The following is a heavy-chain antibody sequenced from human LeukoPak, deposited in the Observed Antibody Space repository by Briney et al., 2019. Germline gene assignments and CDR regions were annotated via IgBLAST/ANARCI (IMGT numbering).Heavy chain of an antibody. D-gene: IGHD2/OR15-2a*01. Sequence: SVKVSCKASGGTFSSYAISWVRQAPGQGLEWMGGIIPIFGTANYAQKFQGRVTMTTDTSTSTAYMELRSLRSDDTAVYYCARDRGADSTGMDVWGQGTTVTVSS. CDR1: GGTFSSYA. J-gene: IGHJ6*02. CDR2: IIPIFGTA. CDR3: ARDRGADSTGMDV. V-gene: IGHV1-69*05.